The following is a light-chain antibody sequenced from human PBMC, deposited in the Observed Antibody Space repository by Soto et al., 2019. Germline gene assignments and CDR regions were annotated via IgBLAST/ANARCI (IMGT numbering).Light chain of an antibody. Sequence: SSELTQPPSVSVSPGQTASITCSGDKLGDKYACWYQQKPGQSPVLVIYQDSKRPSGIPERFSGPNSGNTATLTISGTQAMDEADYYCQAWDSSTHVVFGGGTKLTVL. CDR2: QDS. J-gene: IGLJ2*01. V-gene: IGLV3-1*01. CDR1: KLGDKY. CDR3: QAWDSSTHVV.